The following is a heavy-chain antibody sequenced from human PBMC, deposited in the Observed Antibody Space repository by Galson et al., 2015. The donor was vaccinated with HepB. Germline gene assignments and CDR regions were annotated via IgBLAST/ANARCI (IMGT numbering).Heavy chain of an antibody. CDR2: IAQDGSDK. Sequence: PRLPCPAPGPTPSNPSPSCARQAPGTRLDWVANIAQDGSDKYYVDSVKGRLSISRDNGKSSLFLQMNSLRAEDTAVYYCARHKVNTAAREYWGQGTLVTVSS. J-gene: IGHJ4*02. CDR3: ARHKVNTAAREY. CDR1: GPTPSNPS. D-gene: IGHD5-18*01. V-gene: IGHV3-7*01.